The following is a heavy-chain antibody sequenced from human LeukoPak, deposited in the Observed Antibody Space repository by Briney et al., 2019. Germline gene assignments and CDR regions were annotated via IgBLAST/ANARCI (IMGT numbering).Heavy chain of an antibody. CDR1: GFTFSSYS. CDR3: ARGYYDYVGTLDY. CDR2: ISSSSSYI. J-gene: IGHJ4*02. Sequence: PGGSLRLSCAASGFTFSSYSMNWVRQAPGKGLEWVSSISSSSSYIYYADSVKGRFTISRDNAKNSLYLQMNSLRAEDTAVYYCARGYYDYVGTLDYWGQGTLVTVSS. V-gene: IGHV3-21*01. D-gene: IGHD3-16*01.